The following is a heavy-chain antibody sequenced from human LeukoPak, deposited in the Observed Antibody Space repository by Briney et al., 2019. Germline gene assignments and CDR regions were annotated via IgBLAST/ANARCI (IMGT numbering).Heavy chain of an antibody. J-gene: IGHJ3*02. CDR1: GYTFTGYY. Sequence: ASVKVSCKASGYTFTGYYMHWVRQAPGQGLEWMGWINPNSGGTNHAQKFQGRVTMTRDTSISTAYMELSRLRSDDTAVYYCASDSSGYYSRSAFDIWGQGTMVTVSS. CDR2: INPNSGGT. D-gene: IGHD3-22*01. V-gene: IGHV1-2*02. CDR3: ASDSSGYYSRSAFDI.